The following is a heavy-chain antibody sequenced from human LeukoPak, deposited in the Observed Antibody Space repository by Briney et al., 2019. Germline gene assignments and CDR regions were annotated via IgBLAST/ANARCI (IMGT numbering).Heavy chain of an antibody. CDR2: MNPNSGNT. Sequence: ASVKVSCKASGYTFTSYDITWVRQATGQGLEWMGWMNPNSGNTGYPQKFQGRLTITRNISISTIYMELSSLTSEDTAVYYCARGGAVTTFYYYYMDVWGKGTTVTVS. V-gene: IGHV1-8*03. D-gene: IGHD4-17*01. CDR3: ARGGAVTTFYYYYMDV. J-gene: IGHJ6*03. CDR1: GYTFTSYD.